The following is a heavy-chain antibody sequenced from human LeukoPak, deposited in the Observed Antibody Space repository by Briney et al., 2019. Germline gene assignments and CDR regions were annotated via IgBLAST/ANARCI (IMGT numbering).Heavy chain of an antibody. J-gene: IGHJ3*02. Sequence: SETLSLTCTVSGGSISSGSYYWRWIRQPAGKGLEWIGRIYTSGSTNYNPSLKSRVTISVDTSKNQFSLKLSSVTAADTAVYYCARDNTAMVSSWAFDIWGQGTMVTVSS. CDR2: IYTSGST. CDR1: GGSISSGSYY. V-gene: IGHV4-61*02. D-gene: IGHD5-18*01. CDR3: ARDNTAMVSSWAFDI.